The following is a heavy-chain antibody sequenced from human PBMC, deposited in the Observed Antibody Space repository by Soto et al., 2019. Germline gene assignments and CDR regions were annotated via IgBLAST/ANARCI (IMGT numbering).Heavy chain of an antibody. CDR3: ARHSSTIALSGVVPSNWFDP. Sequence: QLPLQESGPGLVQPSETLSLNCTVSGCSICSNTYYWGWIRPPPGKGLEWIGSLYYTGRSYYNPCLNRRVTISVDTSKNQFSLRLSSVTASETAMYFCARHSSTIALSGVVPSNWFDPWGQGALVTGSS. CDR1: GCSICSNTYY. D-gene: IGHD3-3*01. V-gene: IGHV4-39*01. J-gene: IGHJ5*02. CDR2: LYYTGRS.